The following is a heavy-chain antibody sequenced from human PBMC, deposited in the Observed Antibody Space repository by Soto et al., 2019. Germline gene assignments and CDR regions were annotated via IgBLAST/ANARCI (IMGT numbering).Heavy chain of an antibody. CDR1: GDTFTAYY. D-gene: IGHD3-10*01. CDR3: ARNMDYYYGPGSGNGHGV. Sequence: QVQLVQSGAEVKEPGDSVRVSCEASGDTFTAYYLHWVRQAPGQGLEWMGWINPKFGDTTYAQDFQGRVTMTRDMSISTVYMELSRLTSDDTAIYYCARNMDYYYGPGSGNGHGVWGQGTTVTVFS. J-gene: IGHJ6*02. V-gene: IGHV1-2*02. CDR2: INPKFGDT.